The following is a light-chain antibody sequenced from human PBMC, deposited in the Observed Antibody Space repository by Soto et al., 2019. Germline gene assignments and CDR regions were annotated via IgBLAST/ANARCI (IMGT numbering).Light chain of an antibody. Sequence: EIDLTQSPATLSLSPGETATLSCRASQSVSNFLAWYQQKPGQAPRLLIYETDHRATGIPDRFSGSGSGTDFALTITSLEPEDFAVYHCQQRSNWPPTFGQGSKLEIK. V-gene: IGKV3-11*01. CDR3: QQRSNWPPT. J-gene: IGKJ2*01. CDR1: QSVSNF. CDR2: ETD.